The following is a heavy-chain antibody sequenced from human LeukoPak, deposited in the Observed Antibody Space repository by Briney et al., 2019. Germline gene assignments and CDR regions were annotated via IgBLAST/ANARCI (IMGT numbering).Heavy chain of an antibody. V-gene: IGHV3-7*03. Sequence: GGSLRLSCAASGFTFSSYWMSWVRQAPGKGLEWVANIKQDGSEKYYVDSVKGRFTISRDNAKNSLYLQMNSLRAEDTAVYYCARDLRIAAAGTEIDYWGQGTLVTVSS. CDR2: IKQDGSEK. CDR1: GFTFSSYW. CDR3: ARDLRIAAAGTEIDY. D-gene: IGHD6-13*01. J-gene: IGHJ4*02.